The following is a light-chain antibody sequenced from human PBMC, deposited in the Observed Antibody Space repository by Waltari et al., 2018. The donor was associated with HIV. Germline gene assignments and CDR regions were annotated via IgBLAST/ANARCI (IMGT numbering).Light chain of an antibody. V-gene: IGLV1-47*01. CDR2: RNN. CDR1: SSNIGSNY. J-gene: IGLJ1*01. Sequence: QSVLTQPPSASETPGQRVTISCSGSSSNIGSNYVYWYRHLPGTAPKLLIYRNNQRPSGVPDRFSGSKSGTSASLAISGLRSEDEADYYCAAWDDSLSGYVFGSGTEVTVL. CDR3: AAWDDSLSGYV.